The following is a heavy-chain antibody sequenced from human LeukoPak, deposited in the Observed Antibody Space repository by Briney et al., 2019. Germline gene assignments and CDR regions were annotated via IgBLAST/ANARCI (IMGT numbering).Heavy chain of an antibody. J-gene: IGHJ2*01. D-gene: IGHD3-10*01. V-gene: IGHV3-74*01. CDR2: IKGDGSET. CDR1: GFTFSRNW. CDR3: AGCSESWGSPYLDL. Sequence: GGSLRLSCAAAGFTFSRNWMLWVRQAPGKGLVWVSRIKGDGSETNYAGSVKGRFTISRDNAKNTLYLQMNSLRAEDTAVYYCAGCSESWGSPYLDLWGRGTLVTVSS.